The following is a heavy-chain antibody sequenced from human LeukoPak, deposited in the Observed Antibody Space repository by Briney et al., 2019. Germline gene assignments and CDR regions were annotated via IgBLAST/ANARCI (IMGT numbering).Heavy chain of an antibody. V-gene: IGHV4-34*01. CDR2: INHSGST. CDR1: GGSFSGYY. D-gene: IGHD5-12*01. CDR3: ARELATHAEYFQH. Sequence: SETLSLTCAVYGGSFSGYYWSWIRPPPGKGLEWIGEINHSGSTNYNPSLKSRVTISVDTSKNQFSLKLSSVTAADTAVYYCARELATHAEYFQHWGQGTLVTVSS. J-gene: IGHJ1*01.